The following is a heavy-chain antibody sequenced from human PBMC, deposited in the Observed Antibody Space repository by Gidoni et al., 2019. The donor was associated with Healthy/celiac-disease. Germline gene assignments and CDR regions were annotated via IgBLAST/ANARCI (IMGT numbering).Heavy chain of an antibody. CDR3: TTDSDSSSWYFDY. J-gene: IGHJ4*02. CDR1: GFTFSSAW. Sequence: EVQLVESGGGLVKPGGSLRLSCAASGFTFSSAWMNWVRRAPGKGLEWVGRIKSKTDGGTTDYAAPVKGRFTISRDDSKNTLYLQMNSLKTEDTAVYYCTTDSDSSSWYFDYWGQGTLVTVSS. D-gene: IGHD6-13*01. CDR2: IKSKTDGGTT. V-gene: IGHV3-15*07.